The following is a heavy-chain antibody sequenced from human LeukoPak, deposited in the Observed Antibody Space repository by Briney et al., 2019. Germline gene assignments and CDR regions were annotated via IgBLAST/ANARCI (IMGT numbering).Heavy chain of an antibody. Sequence: GGSLRLSCAASGFTFSSYAMHWVRQAPGKGLEWVAVISYDGSNKYYADSVKGRFTISRDNSKNTLYLQMNSLRAEDTAVYYCAKDQSWPLLRYYYYYMDVWGKGTTVTISS. D-gene: IGHD2-21*02. CDR2: ISYDGSNK. V-gene: IGHV3-30*04. CDR3: AKDQSWPLLRYYYYYMDV. J-gene: IGHJ6*03. CDR1: GFTFSSYA.